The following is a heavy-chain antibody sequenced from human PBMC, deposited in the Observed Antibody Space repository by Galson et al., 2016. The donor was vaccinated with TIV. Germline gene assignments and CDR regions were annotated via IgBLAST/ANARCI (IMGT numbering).Heavy chain of an antibody. CDR3: VRDRPHSLLMGSLMDV. D-gene: IGHD2-8*01. J-gene: IGHJ6*02. Sequence: SVKVSCKASGYTFTNFGISWVRQAPGQGLEWMGWISPYNGNTNYAQNVQGRVTMTTDTSTSTAYMEVRSLRFDDTAVYYCVRDRPHSLLMGSLMDVWGQGTTVIVSS. V-gene: IGHV1-18*01. CDR1: GYTFTNFG. CDR2: ISPYNGNT.